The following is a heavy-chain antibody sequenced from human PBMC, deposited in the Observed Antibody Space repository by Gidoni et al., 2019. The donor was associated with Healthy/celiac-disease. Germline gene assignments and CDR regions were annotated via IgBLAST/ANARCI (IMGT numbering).Heavy chain of an antibody. J-gene: IGHJ6*03. D-gene: IGHD1-26*01. CDR2: MIPIFGTA. Sequence: QVQLVQSGAEVKKPGSSVKVSCTASGGTFSSYAIRWVRQAPGQGLEWMGGMIPIFGTANYAQKFQGRVTITADESTSTAYMELSSLRSEDTAVYYCARDRGDGYYPMGGGYYYMDVWGKGTTVTVSS. CDR3: ARDRGDGYYPMGGGYYYMDV. CDR1: GGTFSSYA. V-gene: IGHV1-69*01.